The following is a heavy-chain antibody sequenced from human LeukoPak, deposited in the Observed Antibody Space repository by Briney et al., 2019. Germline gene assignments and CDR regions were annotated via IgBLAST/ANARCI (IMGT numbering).Heavy chain of an antibody. V-gene: IGHV4-34*01. Sequence: PSETLSLTCAVYGWSFSGYYWSWIRQPPGKGLEWIGEINHSGSTNYNPSLKSRVTISVDTSKNQFSLKLSSVTAADTAVYYCARAHYYGSGSYYRIDYWGQGTLVTVSS. D-gene: IGHD3-10*01. CDR3: ARAHYYGSGSYYRIDY. CDR1: GWSFSGYY. CDR2: INHSGST. J-gene: IGHJ4*02.